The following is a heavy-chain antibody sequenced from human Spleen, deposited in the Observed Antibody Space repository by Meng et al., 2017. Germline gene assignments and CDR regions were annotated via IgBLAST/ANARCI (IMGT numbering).Heavy chain of an antibody. CDR3: TTLTVNDFDY. CDR1: GFSFSDSP. CDR2: IRSKPNNHAT. Sequence: GESLKISCAASGFSFSDSPVHWVRQASGKGLEWVGRIRSKPNNHATSYAESVKGRFTLSRDDSKNTAYLQMNSLKTEDTAVYYCTTLTVNDFDYWGQGSLVTVSS. J-gene: IGHJ4*02. V-gene: IGHV3-73*01. D-gene: IGHD4-17*01.